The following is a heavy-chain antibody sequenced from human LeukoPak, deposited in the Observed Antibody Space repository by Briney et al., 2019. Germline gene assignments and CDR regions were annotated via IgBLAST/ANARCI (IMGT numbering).Heavy chain of an antibody. D-gene: IGHD6-13*01. V-gene: IGHV3-30-3*01. Sequence: PGGSLRLSCAASGFTFSSYAMYWVRQAPGKGLEWVAVISYDGSNKYYADPVKGRFTISRDNSKNTLYLQMNSLRAEDTAVYYCARPIAAVVGNWFDPWGQGTLVTVSS. CDR3: ARPIAAVVGNWFDP. J-gene: IGHJ5*02. CDR1: GFTFSSYA. CDR2: ISYDGSNK.